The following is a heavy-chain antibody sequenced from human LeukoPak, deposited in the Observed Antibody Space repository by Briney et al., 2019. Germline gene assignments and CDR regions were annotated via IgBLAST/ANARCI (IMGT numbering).Heavy chain of an antibody. J-gene: IGHJ6*03. CDR1: GFTFNSYA. D-gene: IGHD4-23*01. V-gene: IGHV3-23*01. CDR3: AKGGNSYPYYYYMDV. CDR2: ISGSGGST. Sequence: GGSLRLSRAASGFTFNSYAMSWVRQAPGKGLEWVSAISGSGGSTYYADSVKGRFTIPRDNSKNTLYLQMNSLRAEDTAVYYCAKGGNSYPYYYYMDVWGKGTTVTVSS.